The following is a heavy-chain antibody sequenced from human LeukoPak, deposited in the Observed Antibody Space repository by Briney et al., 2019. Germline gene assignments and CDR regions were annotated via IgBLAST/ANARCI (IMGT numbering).Heavy chain of an antibody. Sequence: SQTLSLTCTVSGGSISSGGYSWSWIRQHPGKGLEWIGYIYYSGSTYYNPSLKSRVTISVDTSKNQFSLKLSSVTAADTAVYYCARDLSRAYFDYWGQGTLVTVSS. CDR2: IYYSGST. D-gene: IGHD6-13*01. V-gene: IGHV4-31*03. CDR3: ARDLSRAYFDY. CDR1: GGSISSGGYS. J-gene: IGHJ4*02.